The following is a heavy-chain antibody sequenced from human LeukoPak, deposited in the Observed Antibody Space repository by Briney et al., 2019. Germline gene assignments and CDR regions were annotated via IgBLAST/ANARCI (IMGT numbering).Heavy chain of an antibody. CDR2: IWYDGSNK. J-gene: IGHJ4*02. CDR3: ARTPTAAAEIGYFDY. V-gene: IGHV3-33*01. D-gene: IGHD6-13*01. Sequence: GGSLRLSCAASGFTFGSYGMHWVRQAPGKGLEWVTVIWYDGSNKYYADSVKGRFTISRDNSKNTLYLQMNSLRAEDTAVYYCARTPTAAAEIGYFDYWGQGALVTVSS. CDR1: GFTFGSYG.